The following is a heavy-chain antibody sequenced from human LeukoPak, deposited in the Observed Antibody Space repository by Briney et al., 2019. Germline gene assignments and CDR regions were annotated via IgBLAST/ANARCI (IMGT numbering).Heavy chain of an antibody. V-gene: IGHV4-59*01. D-gene: IGHD6-19*01. CDR2: IYYSGST. CDR3: ARGFSSGYHDAFDI. J-gene: IGHJ3*02. CDR1: GGSISSYY. Sequence: SETLSLTCTVSGGSISSYYWSWIRQPPGKGLEWVGYIYYSGSTNYNPSLKSRVTISVGTSKNQFSLKLSSVTAADTAVYYCARGFSSGYHDAFDIWGQGTMVTVSS.